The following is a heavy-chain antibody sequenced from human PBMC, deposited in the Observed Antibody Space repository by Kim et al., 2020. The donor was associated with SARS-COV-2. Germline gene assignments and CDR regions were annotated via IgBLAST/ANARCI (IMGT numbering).Heavy chain of an antibody. CDR2: ISSSSSYI. CDR3: ARDPGGITIFGVAQPKGWFDP. J-gene: IGHJ5*02. V-gene: IGHV3-21*01. D-gene: IGHD3-3*01. CDR1: GFTFSSYS. Sequence: GGSLRLSCAASGFTFSSYSMNWVRQAPGKGLEWVSSISSSSSYIYYADSVKGRFTISRDNAKNSLYLQMNSLRAEDTAVYYCARDPGGITIFGVAQPKGWFDPWGQGTLVTVSS.